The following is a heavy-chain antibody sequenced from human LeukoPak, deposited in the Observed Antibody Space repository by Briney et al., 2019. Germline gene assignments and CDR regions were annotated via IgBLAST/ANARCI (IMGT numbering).Heavy chain of an antibody. Sequence: GGSLRLSCAASGLTFNTYNMNWVRQAPGRGLEWHSYISTDSGSICYADSVKGRFTISRDNAKNSLYLQMNSLRDEDTAVYYCAIDAWDLPLDAFDIWGQGTMVTVSS. CDR1: GLTFNTYN. V-gene: IGHV3-48*02. D-gene: IGHD1-26*01. CDR2: ISTDSGSI. J-gene: IGHJ3*02. CDR3: AIDAWDLPLDAFDI.